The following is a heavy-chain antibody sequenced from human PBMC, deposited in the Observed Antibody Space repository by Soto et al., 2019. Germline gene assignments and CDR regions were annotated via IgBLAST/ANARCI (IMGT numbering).Heavy chain of an antibody. D-gene: IGHD2-2*01. V-gene: IGHV3-23*01. CDR3: AKDMLLGCSSTSCYAFDY. J-gene: IGHJ4*02. CDR1: GFTFSSYA. CDR2: ISGSGGST. Sequence: EVQLLESGGGLVQPGGSLRLSCAASGFTFSSYAMSWVRQAPGKGLEWVSAISGSGGSTYYADSVKGRFTISRDNSKNALYLQMNSLRDEDTAVYYCAKDMLLGCSSTSCYAFDYWGQGTLVTVSS.